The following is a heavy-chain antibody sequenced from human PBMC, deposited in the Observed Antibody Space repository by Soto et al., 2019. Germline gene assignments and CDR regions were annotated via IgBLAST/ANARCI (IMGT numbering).Heavy chain of an antibody. CDR3: AREGYCSSGSCALYSQYFFGMDV. Sequence: ASVKVSSRASGYTFSSYGISGGGQAPAQELEGMGWISTYNENTNYPHNLKGRVTMTTGTSTSTAYMDLTSLTSDDTAVYYCAREGYCSSGSCALYSQYFFGMDVWGQGTTVTVSS. D-gene: IGHD2-15*01. J-gene: IGHJ6*02. CDR1: GYTFSSYG. V-gene: IGHV1-18*01. CDR2: ISTYNENT.